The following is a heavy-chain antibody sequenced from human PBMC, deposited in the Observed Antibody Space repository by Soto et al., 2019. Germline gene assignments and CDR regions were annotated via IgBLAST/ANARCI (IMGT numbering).Heavy chain of an antibody. J-gene: IGHJ4*02. CDR1: GGSISSGGYS. V-gene: IGHV4-30-2*01. Sequence: SETLSLTCAVSGGSISSGGYSWSWIRQPPGKGLEWIGYIYHSGSTYYNPSLKSRVTISVDRSKNQFSLKLSSVTAADTAVYYCASGPESDYYDSSGYGLFDYWGQGTLVTVYS. D-gene: IGHD3-22*01. CDR2: IYHSGST. CDR3: ASGPESDYYDSSGYGLFDY.